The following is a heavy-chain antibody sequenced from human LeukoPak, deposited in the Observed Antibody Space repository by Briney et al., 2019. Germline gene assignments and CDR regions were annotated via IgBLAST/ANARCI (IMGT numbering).Heavy chain of an antibody. CDR3: APGRGTAMDKFDY. J-gene: IGHJ4*02. D-gene: IGHD5-18*01. Sequence: GGSLRLSCAASGFTFSSYAMRWVRQAPGKRREWVSAISGSGGSIYYADSVKGRFTISRDNSKNTLYPQMNSLRAEVTAVYYCAPGRGTAMDKFDYWGQGTLVTVSS. CDR1: GFTFSSYA. V-gene: IGHV3-23*01. CDR2: ISGSGGSI.